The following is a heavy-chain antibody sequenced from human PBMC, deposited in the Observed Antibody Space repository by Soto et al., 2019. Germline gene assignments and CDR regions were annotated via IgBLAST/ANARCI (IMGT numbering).Heavy chain of an antibody. V-gene: IGHV1-69*13. J-gene: IGHJ5*02. CDR1: GGTFSSYA. CDR3: ARVVGNIVATIVGWFDP. Sequence: SVKVSCKASGGTFSSYAISWVRQAPGQGLEWMGGIIPIFGTANYAQKFQGRVTITADESTSTACMELSSLRSEDTAVYYCARVVGNIVATIVGWFDPWGQGTLVTVSS. D-gene: IGHD5-12*01. CDR2: IIPIFGTA.